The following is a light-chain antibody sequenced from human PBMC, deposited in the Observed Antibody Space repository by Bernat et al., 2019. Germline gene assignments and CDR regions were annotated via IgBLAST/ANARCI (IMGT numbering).Light chain of an antibody. Sequence: DIQLTQSPSFLSASVGDRVTITCRASQGISSSLAWYQHKPGKAPKLLIYAASILQSGVPSRFSGSGSETEFTLTISSLQPEDFATYSYQQLYSSPWTFGQGTKVVFK. CDR1: QGISSS. V-gene: IGKV1-9*01. CDR2: AAS. J-gene: IGKJ1*01. CDR3: QQLYSSPWT.